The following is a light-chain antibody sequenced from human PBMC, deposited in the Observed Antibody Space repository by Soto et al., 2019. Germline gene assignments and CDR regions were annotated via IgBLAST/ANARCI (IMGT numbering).Light chain of an antibody. CDR2: DAS. CDR1: QGISSY. CDR3: QQYGSSRT. V-gene: IGKV1D-8*02. J-gene: IGKJ1*01. Sequence: TQSSSLLSASTVDRVTISCRMSQGISSYLAWYQQKPGKAPKLLIYDASTLESGVPSRFSGSRSGTDFTLTISRLEPEDFAVYYCQQYGSSRTFGQGTKVDIK.